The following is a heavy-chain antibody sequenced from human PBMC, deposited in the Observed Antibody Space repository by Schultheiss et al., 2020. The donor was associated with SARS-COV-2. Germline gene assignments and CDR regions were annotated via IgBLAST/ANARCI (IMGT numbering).Heavy chain of an antibody. Sequence: GGSLRLSCAASGFTFSSYSMNWVRQAPGKGLEWVSAISGSGGSTYYADSVKGRFTISRDNSKNTLYLQMNSLRSEDTAIYYCTDYYGAGRALRDYWGQGIPVTVSS. D-gene: IGHD3-10*01. CDR2: ISGSGGST. CDR3: TDYYGAGRALRDY. V-gene: IGHV3-23*01. J-gene: IGHJ4*02. CDR1: GFTFSSYS.